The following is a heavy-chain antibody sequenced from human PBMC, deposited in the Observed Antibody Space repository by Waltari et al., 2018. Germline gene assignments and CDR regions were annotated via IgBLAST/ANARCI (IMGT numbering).Heavy chain of an antibody. D-gene: IGHD6-6*01. J-gene: IGHJ4*02. Sequence: QVQLQESGPGLVKPSETLYLTCTVSGGSISSYYWSWIRQPPGKGLEWIGYIYYSGSTNYNPSLKSRVTISVDTSKNQFSLKLSSVTAADTAVYYCARLRQLGHFDYWGQGTLVTVSS. V-gene: IGHV4-59*08. CDR3: ARLRQLGHFDY. CDR1: GGSISSYY. CDR2: IYYSGST.